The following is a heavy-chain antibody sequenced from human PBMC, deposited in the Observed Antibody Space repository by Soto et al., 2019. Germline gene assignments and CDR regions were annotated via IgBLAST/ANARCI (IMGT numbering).Heavy chain of an antibody. J-gene: IGHJ6*02. D-gene: IGHD6-19*01. CDR1: GDTFSAYD. CDR2: IHLASRKT. Sequence: ASVKVSCKASGDTFSAYDINWVRQAPGQGLEWWGWIHLASRKTSFAQKSQGRLTMTGDTYIDTAYMDLTSLTSEDTAVYYPAIAPGWFDGMAVWGQGTTVTVSS. V-gene: IGHV1-8*01. CDR3: AIAPGWFDGMAV.